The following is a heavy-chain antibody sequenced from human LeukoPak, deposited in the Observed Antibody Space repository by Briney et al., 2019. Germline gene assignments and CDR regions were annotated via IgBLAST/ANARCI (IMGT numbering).Heavy chain of an antibody. CDR1: GGTFSSYA. V-gene: IGHV1-69*06. CDR2: IIPIFSTT. CDR3: AREVGVSHYYFDY. J-gene: IGHJ4*02. D-gene: IGHD1-26*01. Sequence: SVTVSCKASGGTFSSYAISWVRQAPGQGLEWMGGIIPIFSTTNYAQNFQGRVTITADTSTSTAYMELRSLRSDDTAVYYCAREVGVSHYYFDYWGQGTLVTVSS.